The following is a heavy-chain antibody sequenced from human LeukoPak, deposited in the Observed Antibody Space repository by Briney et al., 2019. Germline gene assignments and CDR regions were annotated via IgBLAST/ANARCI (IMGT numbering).Heavy chain of an antibody. CDR2: TKEDGSER. Sequence: PGGSLRLSCAASGFTFSSYWMSWARQAPGKGLEWVATTKEDGSERCYVDSVKGRFTISRDNAKNSVYLQMNSLRAEDTAVYYCVRDRSRGYYWGQGTLVTVSS. CDR1: GFTFSSYW. V-gene: IGHV3-7*01. D-gene: IGHD3-22*01. CDR3: VRDRSRGYY. J-gene: IGHJ4*02.